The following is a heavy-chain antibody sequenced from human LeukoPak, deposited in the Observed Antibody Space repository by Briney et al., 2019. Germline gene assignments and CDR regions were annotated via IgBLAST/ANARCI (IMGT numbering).Heavy chain of an antibody. CDR1: GGSFSGYY. D-gene: IGHD4-17*01. V-gene: IGHV4-34*01. CDR3: ARGLYGDYGS. CDR2: INHSGST. J-gene: IGHJ4*02. Sequence: PSETLSLTCAVYGGSFSGYYWSWIRQPPGKGLEWIGEINHSGSTNYNPSLKSRVTISVDTSKNQFSLKLSSVTAADTAVYYYARGLYGDYGSWGQGTLVTVSS.